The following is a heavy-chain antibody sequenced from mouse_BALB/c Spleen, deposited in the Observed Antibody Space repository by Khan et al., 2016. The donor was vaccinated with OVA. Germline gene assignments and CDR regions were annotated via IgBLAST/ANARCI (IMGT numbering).Heavy chain of an antibody. D-gene: IGHD2-12*01. CDR1: GYTFTYYV. CDR3: ARGDSYYGYFDY. CDR2: IYPGSDNA. J-gene: IGHJ2*01. V-gene: IGHV1-81*01. Sequence: VQLQQSGPELVKPGASVKMSCKASGYTFTYYVITWVKQRTGQGLEWIGEIYPGSDNAYYNERFKGKATLTADKSSNTTHMQLSSMTSEDTAVYFCARGDSYYGYFDYWGQGTTLTVSS.